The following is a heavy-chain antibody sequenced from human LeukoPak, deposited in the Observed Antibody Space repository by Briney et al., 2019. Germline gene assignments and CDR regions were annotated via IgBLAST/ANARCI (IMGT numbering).Heavy chain of an antibody. CDR2: ISSSGSTI. V-gene: IGHV3-48*03. CDR3: ARVAVTATFDY. CDR1: GFTFSSYE. J-gene: IGHJ4*02. D-gene: IGHD2-21*02. Sequence: PGGSLRLSCAASGFTFSSYEMNWVRQAPGKGLEWVSYISSSGSTIYYADSVKGRFTISRDNAKNSLYLQMNSLRAEATAVYYCARVAVTATFDYWGQGTLVTASS.